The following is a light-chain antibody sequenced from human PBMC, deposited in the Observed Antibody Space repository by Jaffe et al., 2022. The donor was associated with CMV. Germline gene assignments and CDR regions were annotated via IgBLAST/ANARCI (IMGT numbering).Light chain of an antibody. Sequence: AIQMTQTPSSLSASVGDRVTITCRASQGIRNDLGWYQQKPGEAPKVLIYGASNLQNGVPSRFSATGSGTDFTLTISSLQPEDFAIYYCLQNNDYPWTFGQGTKVEIK. CDR2: GAS. CDR1: QGIRND. J-gene: IGKJ1*01. CDR3: LQNNDYPWT. V-gene: IGKV1-6*01.